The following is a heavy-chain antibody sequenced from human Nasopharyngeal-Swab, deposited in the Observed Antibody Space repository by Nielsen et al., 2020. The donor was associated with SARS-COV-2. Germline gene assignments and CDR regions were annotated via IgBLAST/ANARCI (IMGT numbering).Heavy chain of an antibody. CDR1: GGTFSSYA. Sequence: SVKVSCKASGGTFSSYAISWVRQAPGQGLEWMGGIIPIFGTANYAQKFRGRVTITADESTSTTYMELSSLRSEDTAVYYCARDIFLEWNYMDVWGKGTTVTVSS. CDR3: ARDIFLEWNYMDV. V-gene: IGHV1-69*13. J-gene: IGHJ6*03. D-gene: IGHD3-3*01. CDR2: IIPIFGTA.